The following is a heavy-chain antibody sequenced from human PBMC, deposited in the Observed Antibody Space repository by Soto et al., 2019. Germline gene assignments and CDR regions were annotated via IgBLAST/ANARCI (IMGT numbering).Heavy chain of an antibody. CDR3: AKVRESRGPQPFDY. CDR2: IYHSGST. V-gene: IGHV4-4*02. Sequence: SETLPLTCAVAGGSISSSNWWSWVRQPPGKGLEWIGEIYHSGSTNYNPSLKSRVTISVDKSKNQFSLKLNSVTAADTAVYYCAKVRESRGPQPFDYWGQGTLVTVSS. J-gene: IGHJ4*02. D-gene: IGHD3-10*01. CDR1: GGSISSSNW.